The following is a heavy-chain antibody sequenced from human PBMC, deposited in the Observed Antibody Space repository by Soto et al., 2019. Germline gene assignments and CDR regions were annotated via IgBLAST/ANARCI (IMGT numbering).Heavy chain of an antibody. V-gene: IGHV5-51*01. CDR1: GYSFTSYW. Sequence: GESLKISCKGPGYSFTSYWIAWVRQMPGTGLEWMGISYPGDSESRYSPSFQGQVTISADKSISTAFLQWSSLEASDTAMYYCARPSGFYYDSSRYSYGGPFEYWGQGTLVTVSS. J-gene: IGHJ4*02. CDR2: SYPGDSES. CDR3: ARPSGFYYDSSRYSYGGPFEY. D-gene: IGHD3-22*01.